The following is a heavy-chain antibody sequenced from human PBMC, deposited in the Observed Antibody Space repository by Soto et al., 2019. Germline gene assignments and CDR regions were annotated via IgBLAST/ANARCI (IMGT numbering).Heavy chain of an antibody. D-gene: IGHD3-10*01. J-gene: IGHJ6*02. CDR1: GYTFTGYY. Sequence: ASVKVSCKASGYTFTGYYMHWVRQALGQGLEWMGWINPNSGGTNYAQKFQGWVTMTRDTSISTAYMELSRLRSDDTAVYYCARDWVNGSGLYYGMDVWGQGTTVTVSS. CDR2: INPNSGGT. V-gene: IGHV1-2*04. CDR3: ARDWVNGSGLYYGMDV.